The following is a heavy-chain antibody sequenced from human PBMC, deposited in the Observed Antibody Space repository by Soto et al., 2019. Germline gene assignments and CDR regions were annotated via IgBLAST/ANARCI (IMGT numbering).Heavy chain of an antibody. CDR3: ARSQGSSTSLEIYYYYYYGIDV. Sequence: QVQLVQSGAEVKKPGSSVKVSCKASGGTFGSYAISWVRQAPGQGLEWMGGIIPIPGTATYAQKFQGRVTIAADESTSTAYMELSSLRSEDTAVYYCARSQGSSTSLEIYYYYYYGIDVWGQGTTVTVSS. CDR2: IIPIPGTA. D-gene: IGHD2-2*01. J-gene: IGHJ6*02. CDR1: GGTFGSYA. V-gene: IGHV1-69*01.